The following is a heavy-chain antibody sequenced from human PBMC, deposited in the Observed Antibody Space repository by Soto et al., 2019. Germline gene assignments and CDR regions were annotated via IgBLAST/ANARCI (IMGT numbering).Heavy chain of an antibody. D-gene: IGHD2-21*02. CDR3: ARWAVVTAIPYYYYSMDV. CDR2: IIPIIGTA. CDR1: GGTFSNSA. J-gene: IGHJ6*02. Sequence: QVQLVQSGAEVKKPGSSVKVSCKASGGTFSNSAITWVRQAPGQGLEWMGGIIPIIGTANYAQNFQGRVTISADAPTGTAYMEMTSLRSEDTAAYYCARWAVVTAIPYYYYSMDVWGQGTTVTVSS. V-gene: IGHV1-69*01.